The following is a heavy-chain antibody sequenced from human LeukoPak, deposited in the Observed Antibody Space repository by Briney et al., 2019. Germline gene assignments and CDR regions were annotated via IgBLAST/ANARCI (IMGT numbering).Heavy chain of an antibody. V-gene: IGHV3-20*04. J-gene: IGHJ4*02. CDR2: INWNGGRT. CDR1: GFAFDDYG. D-gene: IGHD6-19*01. Sequence: GGSLRLSCAASGFAFDDYGMSWVRQAPGKGLEWVSGINWNGGRTGYAESVKGRFTISRDNAKNSLYLQMNTLRAEDTALYYCARAVSNSGWYGSVDYWGQGTLVTVSS. CDR3: ARAVSNSGWYGSVDY.